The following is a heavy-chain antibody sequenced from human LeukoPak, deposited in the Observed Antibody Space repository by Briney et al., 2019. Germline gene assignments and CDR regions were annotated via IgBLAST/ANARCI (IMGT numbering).Heavy chain of an antibody. Sequence: SETLSLICAVSGYSISSGYYWGWIRQPPGKGLEWIGSIYHSGSTYYNPSLKSRVTISVDTSKNQFSLKLSSVTAADTAVYYCARHLYDSSGYYPHYFDYWGQGTLVTVSS. J-gene: IGHJ4*02. CDR3: ARHLYDSSGYYPHYFDY. V-gene: IGHV4-38-2*01. CDR1: GYSISSGYY. D-gene: IGHD3-22*01. CDR2: IYHSGST.